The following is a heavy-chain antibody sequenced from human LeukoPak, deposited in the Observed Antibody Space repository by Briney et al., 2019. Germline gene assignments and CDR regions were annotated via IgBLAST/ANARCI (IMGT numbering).Heavy chain of an antibody. V-gene: IGHV4-4*02. J-gene: IGHJ6*02. Sequence: KSSGTLSLTCAVSGGSISSSNWWSWVRQPPGKGLEWIGEIYHSGSTNYNPSLKSRVTISVDTSKNQFSLKLSSVTAADTAVYYCARTSGSYFYYYGMDVWGQGTTVTVSS. CDR2: IYHSGST. CDR1: GGSISSSNW. CDR3: ARTSGSYFYYYGMDV. D-gene: IGHD1-26*01.